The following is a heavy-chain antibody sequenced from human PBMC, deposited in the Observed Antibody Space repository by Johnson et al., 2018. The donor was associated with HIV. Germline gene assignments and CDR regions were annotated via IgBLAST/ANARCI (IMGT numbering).Heavy chain of an antibody. D-gene: IGHD4-23*01. CDR2: INSDGSSI. CDR3: TTDYHAVFGGFDS. CDR1: GFTFSSYW. Sequence: VQLVESGGGLVQPGGSLRLSCAASGFTFSSYWMHWVRQAPEKGLVWVSRINSDGSSITYADSVKGRFTISRDDSKDTLYLQMSSLKTDDTAVYYCTTDYHAVFGGFDSWGQGTMVTVSS. V-gene: IGHV3-74*01. J-gene: IGHJ3*02.